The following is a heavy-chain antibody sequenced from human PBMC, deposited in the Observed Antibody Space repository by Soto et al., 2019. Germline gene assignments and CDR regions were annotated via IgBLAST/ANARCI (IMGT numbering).Heavy chain of an antibody. V-gene: IGHV4-30-4*01. Sequence: SETLSLTCTVSGGSISSGDYYWSWIRQPPGKGLEWIGYIYYSGSTYYNPSLKSRVTISVDTSKNQFSLKLSSVTAANTAGYYWARDLSRPGSLHYYYFHGMAVWGQGTTVTVSS. CDR2: IYYSGST. CDR1: GGSISSGDYY. J-gene: IGHJ6*02. D-gene: IGHD3-10*01. CDR3: ARDLSRPGSLHYYYFHGMAV.